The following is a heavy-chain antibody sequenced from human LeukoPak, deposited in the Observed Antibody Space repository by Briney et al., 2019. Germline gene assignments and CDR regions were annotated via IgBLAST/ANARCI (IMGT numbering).Heavy chain of an antibody. Sequence: SQNLSLTCAISGDSVSSNGAVWNWVRQSPSRGLEWLGRTYYRSKWYNDYAVSVKSRITIKPDTSKNQFSLQLNSATPEDTAVYYCARLGLGGAFDIWGQGTMVTVSS. CDR1: GDSVSSNGAV. CDR3: ARLGLGGAFDI. D-gene: IGHD2-15*01. V-gene: IGHV6-1*01. CDR2: TYYRSKWYN. J-gene: IGHJ3*02.